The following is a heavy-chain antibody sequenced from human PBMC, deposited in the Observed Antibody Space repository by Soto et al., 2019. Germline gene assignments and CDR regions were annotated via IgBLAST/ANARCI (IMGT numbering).Heavy chain of an antibody. CDR2: ISYDGSNR. Sequence: PGESLKISCAASGFTFSNYIFYWVRQAPGKGPEWVAAISYDGSNRQYADSVKGRFAIYRDNPGNSLDLQMNSLIGDDTALYYCARGDPYYGMDVWGQGTTVTVSS. V-gene: IGHV3-30*09. CDR1: GFTFSNYI. J-gene: IGHJ6*02. CDR3: ARGDPYYGMDV.